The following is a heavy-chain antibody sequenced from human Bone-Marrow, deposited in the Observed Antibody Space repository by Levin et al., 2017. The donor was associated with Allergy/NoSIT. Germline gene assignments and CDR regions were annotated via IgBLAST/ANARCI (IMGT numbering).Heavy chain of an antibody. V-gene: IGHV3-11*01. D-gene: IGHD3-3*01. CDR2: ISSSGDVI. CDR1: GFSFSDSY. Sequence: GGSLRLSCAASGFSFSDSYMTWIRQAPGKGLEWISYISSSGDVIYYTDSVKGRFTISRDNAKKSLSLQMNSLRVEDTAVYYCAREGGPHDFWRGFDPWGQGTLVTVSS. J-gene: IGHJ5*02. CDR3: AREGGPHDFWRGFDP.